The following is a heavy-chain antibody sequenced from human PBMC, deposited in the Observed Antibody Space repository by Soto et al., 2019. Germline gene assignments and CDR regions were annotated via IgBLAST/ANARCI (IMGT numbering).Heavy chain of an antibody. CDR1: GYSFTSYW. V-gene: IGHV5-10-1*01. Sequence: HGESLKISCKGSGYSFTSYWISWVRQMPGKGLEWMGRIDPSDSYTNYSPSFQGHVTISADKSISTAYLQWSSLKASDTAMYYCARGAAYSSSYYYGMDVWGQGTTVTVSS. J-gene: IGHJ6*02. CDR3: ARGAAYSSSYYYGMDV. CDR2: IDPSDSYT. D-gene: IGHD6-13*01.